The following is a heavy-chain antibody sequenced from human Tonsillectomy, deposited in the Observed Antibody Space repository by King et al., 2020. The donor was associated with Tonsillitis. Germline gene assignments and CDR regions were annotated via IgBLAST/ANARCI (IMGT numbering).Heavy chain of an antibody. CDR3: ATIGGGDQPW. D-gene: IGHD3-16*01. CDR2: FYSGGST. J-gene: IGHJ4*02. V-gene: IGHV4-28*01. CDR1: GYFIRSGNW. Sequence: VQLQESGPGLLRPSDTLSLTCSVSGYFIRSGNWWGWIRQPPGKGLEWIANFYSGGSTYYIPSLEGRLTVSVDKSKNEFSLKLRSVTAADTATYYCATIGGGDQPWWGPGILVAVSS.